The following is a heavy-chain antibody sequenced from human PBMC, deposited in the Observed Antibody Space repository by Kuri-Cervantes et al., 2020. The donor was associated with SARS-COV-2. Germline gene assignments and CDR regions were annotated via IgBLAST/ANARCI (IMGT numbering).Heavy chain of an antibody. Sequence: ASVKVSCKASGYTFTSYAMHWVRQAPGQRLEWMGWINAGNGNTKYSHEFQGRVTMTTDTSTSTAYMELRSLRSADTAVYYGAGGGCRGGSSYYGWGSWFDPWGQGTLVTVSS. V-gene: IGHV1-3*01. CDR3: AGGGCRGGSSYYGWGSWFDP. CDR2: INAGNGNT. CDR1: GYTFTSYA. J-gene: IGHJ5*02. D-gene: IGHD2-15*01.